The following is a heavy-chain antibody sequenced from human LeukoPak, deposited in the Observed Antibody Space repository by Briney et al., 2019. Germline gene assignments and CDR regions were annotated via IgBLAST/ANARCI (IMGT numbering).Heavy chain of an antibody. J-gene: IGHJ1*01. Sequence: SVKVSCKASGGTFSSYAISWVRQAPGQGLEWMGRIIPILGIANYAQKFQGRVTITADKSTSTAYMELSSLRSEDTAVYYCARAAPGISNGYFQHWGQGTLVTVSS. D-gene: IGHD6-13*01. V-gene: IGHV1-69*04. CDR2: IIPILGIA. CDR3: ARAAPGISNGYFQH. CDR1: GGTFSSYA.